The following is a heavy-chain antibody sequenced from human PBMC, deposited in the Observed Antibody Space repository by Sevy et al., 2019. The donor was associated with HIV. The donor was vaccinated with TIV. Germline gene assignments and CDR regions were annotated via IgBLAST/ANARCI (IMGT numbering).Heavy chain of an antibody. CDR3: ARAGVAVAGTFDLFYFDY. D-gene: IGHD6-19*01. CDR1: GFTFSTYA. J-gene: IGHJ4*02. CDR2: ISGRGGST. V-gene: IGHV3-23*01. Sequence: GGSLRLSCAASGFTFSTYAMSWVRQAPGKGLEWVSVISGRGGSTYYAESVKGRFTITRDNSKNTLYVQMNSLRAEDTAVYYCARAGVAVAGTFDLFYFDYWGQGTLVTVSS.